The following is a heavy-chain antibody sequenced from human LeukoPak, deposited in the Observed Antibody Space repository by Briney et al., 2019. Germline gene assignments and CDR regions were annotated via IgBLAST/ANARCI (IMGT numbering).Heavy chain of an antibody. CDR2: ISYDGSNK. Sequence: GGSLRLSCAASGFTFSSYAMHWVRQAPGKGLEWVAVISYDGSNKYYADSVKGRFTISRDNAKNSLYLQMNSLRAEDTALYHCARDPARYGSGSNWFDPWGQGTLVTVSS. CDR3: ARDPARYGSGSNWFDP. D-gene: IGHD3-10*01. J-gene: IGHJ5*02. V-gene: IGHV3-30*04. CDR1: GFTFSSYA.